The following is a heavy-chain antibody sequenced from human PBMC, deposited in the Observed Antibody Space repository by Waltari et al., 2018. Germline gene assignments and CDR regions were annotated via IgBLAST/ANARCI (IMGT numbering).Heavy chain of an antibody. V-gene: IGHV4-39*01. J-gene: IGHJ2*01. Sequence: QLQLQESGPGLVKPSETLSLTCTVSGGSISSSRYYWGWIRQPPGKGLEWIGGIYYRGRTYYNPSLKSRVTISVDTSKNQFALKLGSVTAADTAVYYCARHPAMTIMLWYFDLWGRGTLVTVSS. D-gene: IGHD2-8*01. CDR2: IYYRGRT. CDR1: GGSISSSRYY. CDR3: ARHPAMTIMLWYFDL.